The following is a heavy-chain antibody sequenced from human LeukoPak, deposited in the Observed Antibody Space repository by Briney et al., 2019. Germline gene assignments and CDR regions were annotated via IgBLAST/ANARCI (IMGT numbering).Heavy chain of an antibody. CDR3: ARDREEGTLDY. Sequence: PSETLSLTCTVSGGSISSYYWNWIRQPPGKGLEWIGYISYSGSTNYNPSLKSRVTISVDTSKNQFSLKLSSLTAADTAVYYCARDREEGTLDYWGQGTLVTVSS. V-gene: IGHV4-59*01. D-gene: IGHD2/OR15-2a*01. J-gene: IGHJ4*02. CDR2: ISYSGST. CDR1: GGSISSYY.